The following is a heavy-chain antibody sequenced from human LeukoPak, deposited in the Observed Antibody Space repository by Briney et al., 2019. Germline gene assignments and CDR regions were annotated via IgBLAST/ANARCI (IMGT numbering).Heavy chain of an antibody. J-gene: IGHJ4*02. Sequence: GGSLTLSCPASGFTFSSYAMSWVRPPPGRGLEWVAAISGSGGSTYYADSVKGRFTIYRDHSQNPLYLQMNSLRAEDTAVYYCAKAGQWLLSYFDYWGQRTLVTVSS. V-gene: IGHV3-23*01. CDR3: AKAGQWLLSYFDY. D-gene: IGHD6-19*01. CDR2: ISGSGGST. CDR1: GFTFSSYA.